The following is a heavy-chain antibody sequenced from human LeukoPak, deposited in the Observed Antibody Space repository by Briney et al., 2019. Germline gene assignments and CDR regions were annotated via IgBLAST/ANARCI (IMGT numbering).Heavy chain of an antibody. J-gene: IGHJ4*02. D-gene: IGHD3-22*01. CDR1: GYTFTGYY. Sequence: GASVKVSCKASGYTFTGYYMHWVRQAPGQGLEWMGWINPNSGGTNHAQKFQDRVTMTRETSISTAYMELSRLRSDDTAVYYCASSASVMYYYDGRWGLNYWGQGTLVTVSS. CDR2: INPNSGGT. V-gene: IGHV1-2*02. CDR3: ASSASVMYYYDGRWGLNY.